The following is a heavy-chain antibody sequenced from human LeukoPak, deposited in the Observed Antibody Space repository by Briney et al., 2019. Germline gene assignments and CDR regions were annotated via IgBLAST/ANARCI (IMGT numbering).Heavy chain of an antibody. D-gene: IGHD1-26*01. J-gene: IGHJ3*02. CDR3: ARACWAVGATDRVNAFDI. V-gene: IGHV4-31*03. Sequence: SETLSLTCTVSGGSISSGGYYWSWIRQHPGKGLEWIGYIYYSGSTYYNPSLKSRVTRSVDTSKNQFSLKLSSVTAADTAVYYGARACWAVGATDRVNAFDIWGQGTMVTVSS. CDR2: IYYSGST. CDR1: GGSISSGGYY.